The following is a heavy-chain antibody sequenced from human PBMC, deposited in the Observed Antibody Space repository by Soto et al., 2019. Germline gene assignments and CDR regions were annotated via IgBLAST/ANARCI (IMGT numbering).Heavy chain of an antibody. CDR2: IYPGDSDT. CDR1: GYSFTSYL. J-gene: IGHJ4*02. V-gene: IGHV5-51*01. Sequence: GESLKISFKGPGYSFTSYLVCWVRQMPGKGLEWMGIIYPGDSDTRYSPSLQGQVTISADKSISTAYLQWSSLKASDTAMYYCARHVTRGWPFEFWGEGNQVTFSS. D-gene: IGHD6-19*01. CDR3: ARHVTRGWPFEF.